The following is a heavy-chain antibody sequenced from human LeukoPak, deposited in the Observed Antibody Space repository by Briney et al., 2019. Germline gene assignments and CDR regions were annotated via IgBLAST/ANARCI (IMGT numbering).Heavy chain of an antibody. CDR3: ARVRNIVVGDYYYMDV. V-gene: IGHV4-4*07. D-gene: IGHD2-2*01. CDR1: GGSISSCY. Sequence: SETLSLTCTVSGGSISSCYWSWIRQPAGKGLEWIGRIYTSGSTNYNPSLKSRVTMSVDTSKNQFSLKLSSVTAADTAVYYCARVRNIVVGDYYYMDVWGKGTTVTVSS. J-gene: IGHJ6*03. CDR2: IYTSGST.